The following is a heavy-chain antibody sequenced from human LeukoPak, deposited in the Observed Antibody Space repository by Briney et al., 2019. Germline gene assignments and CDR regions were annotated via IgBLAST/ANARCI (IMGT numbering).Heavy chain of an antibody. Sequence: GGSLRLSCAASGFTFSTYWMHWVRQAPGKGLVWVSRINPDGTTTSYADSVKGRFTISRDNAKDTVYPQMNSLRAEDTAVYYCARVSIGWYSFDYWGQGTLVTVSS. CDR2: INPDGTTT. V-gene: IGHV3-74*01. CDR1: GFTFSTYW. CDR3: ARVSIGWYSFDY. J-gene: IGHJ4*02. D-gene: IGHD6-19*01.